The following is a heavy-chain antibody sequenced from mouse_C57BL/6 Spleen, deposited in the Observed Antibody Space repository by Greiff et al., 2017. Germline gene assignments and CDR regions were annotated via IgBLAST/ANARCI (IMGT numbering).Heavy chain of an antibody. CDR2: IHTYSGST. V-gene: IGHV1-64*01. J-gene: IGHJ2*01. CDR3: ARSKGIYPDY. CDR1: GYTFTSYW. Sequence: QVQLPQPGAELVKPGASVKLSCKASGYTFTSYWMHWVKQRPGQGLEGIGMIHTYSGSTTYNEKFKSKATLTVDKSSSTAYMQLSSLTSADSAVSDCARSKGIYPDYWGQGTTLTVSS. D-gene: IGHD2-1*01.